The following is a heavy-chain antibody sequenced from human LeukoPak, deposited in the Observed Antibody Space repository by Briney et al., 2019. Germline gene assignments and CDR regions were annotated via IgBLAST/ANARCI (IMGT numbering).Heavy chain of an antibody. D-gene: IGHD4-23*01. J-gene: IGHJ3*02. CDR2: IYPGDSDT. CDR3: ARPLSYDYGGDTYAFDI. V-gene: IGHV5-51*01. Sequence: GESLKISCKGSGYSFTSYWIGWVRQMPGKGLEWMGIIYPGDSDTRYSPSFQGQVTISADKSISTAYPQWSSLKASDTAMYYCARPLSYDYGGDTYAFDIWGQGTMVTVSS. CDR1: GYSFTSYW.